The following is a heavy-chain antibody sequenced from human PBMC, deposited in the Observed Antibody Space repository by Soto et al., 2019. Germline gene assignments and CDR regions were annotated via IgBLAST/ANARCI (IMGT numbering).Heavy chain of an antibody. CDR3: ARSVGLQHIDY. CDR2: IYYRGST. J-gene: IGHJ4*02. V-gene: IGHV4-59*08. D-gene: IGHD4-4*01. Sequence: SETRSLTCTVSGGSISSYYWSWIRQPPGKGLEWIGYIYYRGSTNYNPSLKSRVTISVDTSKNQFSLKLSSVTAADTAVHYCARSVGLQHIDYWGQGTLVTVSS. CDR1: GGSISSYY.